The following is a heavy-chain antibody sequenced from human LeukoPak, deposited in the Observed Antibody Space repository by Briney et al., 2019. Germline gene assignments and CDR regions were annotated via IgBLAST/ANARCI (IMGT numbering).Heavy chain of an antibody. J-gene: IGHJ4*02. Sequence: SEILSHTCGVYGGSFRSYYWNWIRQPPGKGLEWIGEINHSGSTKYNPSLKSRVTMSVDTSKRQFSLKLSSATAADKAVYYCASQHCTSTTCYAYFDSWGQGTLGTVSS. V-gene: IGHV4-34*01. D-gene: IGHD2-2*01. CDR2: INHSGST. CDR3: ASQHCTSTTCYAYFDS. CDR1: GGSFRSYY.